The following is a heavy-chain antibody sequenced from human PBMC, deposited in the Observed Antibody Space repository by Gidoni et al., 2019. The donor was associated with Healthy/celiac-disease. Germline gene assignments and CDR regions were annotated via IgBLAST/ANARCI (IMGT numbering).Heavy chain of an antibody. D-gene: IGHD3-22*01. J-gene: IGHJ6*02. CDR1: GASISSSSYY. Sequence: QLQLQESGPGLVKPSETLSLTCTVPGASISSSSYYWGWIRQPPGKGLGWIGRIYYSGSTYYNPALKSRVTISVDTSKNQFSLKLSSVTAADTAVYYCARSYYDSSGYFLDGMDVWGQGTTVTVSS. CDR2: IYYSGST. V-gene: IGHV4-39*01. CDR3: ARSYYDSSGYFLDGMDV.